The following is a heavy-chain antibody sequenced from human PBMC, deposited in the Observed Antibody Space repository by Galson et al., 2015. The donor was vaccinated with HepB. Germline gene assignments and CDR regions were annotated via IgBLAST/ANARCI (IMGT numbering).Heavy chain of an antibody. D-gene: IGHD2-21*02. CDR2: ISSDYTSK. J-gene: IGHJ4*02. CDR1: GFTFSRHA. CDR3: ASDCDGSGSIDNMLGY. Sequence: SLRLSCAVSGFTFSRHAFHWVRQAPGRGLEWVALISSDYTSKFYADSVKGRLSISRDNSKDTVYLQMNSLRDEDTAVYYCASDCDGSGSIDNMLGYWGQGDMFTVSS. V-gene: IGHV3-30*07.